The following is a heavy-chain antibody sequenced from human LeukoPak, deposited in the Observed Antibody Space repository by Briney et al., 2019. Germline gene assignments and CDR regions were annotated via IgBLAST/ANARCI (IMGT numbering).Heavy chain of an antibody. J-gene: IGHJ6*02. CDR3: AKVSYDFWSGYYIGYYYYGMDV. CDR2: ISGSGGST. V-gene: IGHV3-23*01. Sequence: PGGSLRLSCAASGFTFSSYAMSWVRQAPGKGLEWVSAISGSGGSTYYADSVKGRFTISRDNSKNTLYLQMSSLRAKDTAVYYCAKVSYDFWSGYYIGYYYYGMDVWGQGTTVTVSS. D-gene: IGHD3/OR15-3a*01. CDR1: GFTFSSYA.